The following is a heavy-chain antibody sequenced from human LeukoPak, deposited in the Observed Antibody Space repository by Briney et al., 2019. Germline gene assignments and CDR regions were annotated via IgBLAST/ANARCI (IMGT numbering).Heavy chain of an antibody. CDR1: GFTFSSYA. CDR2: ISGSGDNT. D-gene: IGHD3-22*01. CDR3: AKGSYYDSSGSFYFDY. J-gene: IGHJ4*02. Sequence: GGFLRLSCAASGFTFSSYAMSWVRQAPGKGLEWVSGISGSGDNTYYADSVKGRFTISRDNSKNTLYVQVNSLGTEDTAAYYCAKGSYYDSSGSFYFDYWGQGTLVTVSS. V-gene: IGHV3-23*01.